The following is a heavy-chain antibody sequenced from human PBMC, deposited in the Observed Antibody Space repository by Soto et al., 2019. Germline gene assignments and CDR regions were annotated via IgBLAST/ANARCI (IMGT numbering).Heavy chain of an antibody. V-gene: IGHV3-7*05. CDR2: IKEDGSEK. CDR3: ARDVI. J-gene: IGHJ4*02. Sequence: EVQLVESGGGLVQPGGSLRLSCAASGFTFSNFWMSWVRQAPGKGLEWVADIKEDGSEKNYVDSVRGRFTISRDNAKNSLYLQMNILRADDTAVYYCARDVIWGQGSLVSVSS. CDR1: GFTFSNFW.